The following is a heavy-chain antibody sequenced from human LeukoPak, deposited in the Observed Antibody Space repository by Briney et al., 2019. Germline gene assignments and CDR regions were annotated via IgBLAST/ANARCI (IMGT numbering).Heavy chain of an antibody. V-gene: IGHV3-30*04. Sequence: GGSLRLSCEVSGFTFGSNAMHWVRQAPGKGLEWVAVISYDGSNKNFADSVKGRFTVSRDNSKHTLYLHMNSLRSDDTAMYYCATGGKFDFWSGYHIDNWGQGTLVTVSS. D-gene: IGHD3-3*01. CDR1: GFTFGSNA. CDR2: ISYDGSNK. J-gene: IGHJ4*02. CDR3: ATGGKFDFWSGYHIDN.